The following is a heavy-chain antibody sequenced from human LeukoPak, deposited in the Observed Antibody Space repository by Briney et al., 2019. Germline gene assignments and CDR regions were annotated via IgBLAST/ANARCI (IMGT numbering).Heavy chain of an antibody. D-gene: IGHD1-26*01. CDR1: GGTFSSYA. J-gene: IGHJ4*02. CDR3: ASSTSIVGATIPFDY. Sequence: ASVKVSCKASGGTFSSYAISWVRQAPGQGLEWMGGIIPIFGTANYAQKFQGRVTITADESTSTAYIELSSLRSEDTAVYYCASSTSIVGATIPFDYWGQGTLVTVSS. V-gene: IGHV1-69*13. CDR2: IIPIFGTA.